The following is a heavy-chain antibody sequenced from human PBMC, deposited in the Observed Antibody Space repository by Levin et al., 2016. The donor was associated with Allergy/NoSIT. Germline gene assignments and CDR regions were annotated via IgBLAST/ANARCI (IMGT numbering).Heavy chain of an antibody. D-gene: IGHD5-12*01. CDR2: IIPILGIA. CDR1: GGTFSSYA. Sequence: SVKVSCKASGGTFSSYAISWVRQAPGQGLEWMGGIIPILGIANYAQKFQGRVTITADESTSTAYMELSSLRSEDTAVYYCARDPYLEDSGYVEHYYYYGMDVWGQGTTVTVSS. V-gene: IGHV1-69*10. CDR3: ARDPYLEDSGYVEHYYYYGMDV. J-gene: IGHJ6*02.